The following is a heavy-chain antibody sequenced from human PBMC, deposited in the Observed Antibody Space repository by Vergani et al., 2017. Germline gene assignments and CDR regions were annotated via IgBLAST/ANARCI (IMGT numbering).Heavy chain of an antibody. J-gene: IGHJ4*02. Sequence: EVQLVESGGGLVQPGGSLRLSCAASGFTVSSNYMSWVRQAPGKGLEWVSVIYSGGSTYYADSVKCRFTISRDNSKNTLYLQMNSLRAEDTAVYYCARDGPRSRGSFDYWGQGTLVTVSS. CDR3: ARDGPRSRGSFDY. V-gene: IGHV3-66*02. D-gene: IGHD3-10*01. CDR2: IYSGGST. CDR1: GFTVSSNY.